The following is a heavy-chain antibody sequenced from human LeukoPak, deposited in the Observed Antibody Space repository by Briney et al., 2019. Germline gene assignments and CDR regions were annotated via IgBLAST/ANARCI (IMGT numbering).Heavy chain of an antibody. CDR3: ARELQTFYGDYVHHPDY. V-gene: IGHV1-18*01. CDR2: ISAYNGNT. D-gene: IGHD4-17*01. J-gene: IGHJ4*02. CDR1: GYTFTSYG. Sequence: ASVKVSCKASGYTFTSYGISWVRQAPGQGLEWMGWISAYNGNTNYAQKLQGRVTMTTDTSTSTAYMELRSLRSDDTAVYYCARELQTFYGDYVHHPDYWGQGTLVTVSS.